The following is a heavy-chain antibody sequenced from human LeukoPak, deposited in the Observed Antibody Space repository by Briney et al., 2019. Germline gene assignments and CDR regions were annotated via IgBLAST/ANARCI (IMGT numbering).Heavy chain of an antibody. Sequence: GASVKVSCKASGGTFSSYAISWVRQAPGQGLEWIGRIIPILGIANYAQKFQGRVTITADKSTSTAYMELSSLRSEDTAVYYCARGFYDSSGYYHGGVDYWGQGTLVTVSS. CDR2: IIPILGIA. V-gene: IGHV1-69*04. CDR3: ARGFYDSSGYYHGGVDY. D-gene: IGHD3-22*01. J-gene: IGHJ4*02. CDR1: GGTFSSYA.